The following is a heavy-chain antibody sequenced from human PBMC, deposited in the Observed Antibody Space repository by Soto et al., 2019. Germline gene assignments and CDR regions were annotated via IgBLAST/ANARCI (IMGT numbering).Heavy chain of an antibody. CDR2: INNVGSDT. V-gene: IGHV3-74*01. CDR1: GFTLSGRS. CDR3: ARGWFGPDV. J-gene: IGHJ6*04. D-gene: IGHD3-10*01. Sequence: EVQLVESGGGLVQPGGSLRLSCAASGFTLSGRSMHWVRQAPGKGLVWVSGINNVGSDTTYADSVKGRFTSSRDNAKTMLYLQMNSVRVEDTAVYYCARGWFGPDVWGKGTTVTVSS.